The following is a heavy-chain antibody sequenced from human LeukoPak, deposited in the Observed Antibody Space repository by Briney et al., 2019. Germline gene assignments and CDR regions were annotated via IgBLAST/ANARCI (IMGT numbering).Heavy chain of an antibody. Sequence: GGSLRLSCAASGFTFSSCSMNWVRQAPGKGLEWVSSISSSSSYIYCADSVKGRFTISRDNAKNSLYLQMNSLRAEDTAVYYCARDAGYYYGSGSYYSDYWGQGTLVTVSS. D-gene: IGHD3-10*01. V-gene: IGHV3-21*01. CDR1: GFTFSSCS. CDR2: ISSSSSYI. CDR3: ARDAGYYYGSGSYYSDY. J-gene: IGHJ4*02.